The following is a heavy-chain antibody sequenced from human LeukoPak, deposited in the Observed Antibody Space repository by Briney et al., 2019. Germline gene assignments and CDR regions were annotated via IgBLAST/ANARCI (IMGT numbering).Heavy chain of an antibody. Sequence: SETLSLTCTVSGGSISSSSYYWGWIRQPPGKGLEWIGSIYYSGSTYYNPSLKSRVTISVDTSKNQFSLKLSSVTAAGTAVYYCARQGSSWYWGQGTLVTVSS. V-gene: IGHV4-39*01. J-gene: IGHJ4*02. CDR2: IYYSGST. CDR1: GGSISSSSYY. D-gene: IGHD6-13*01. CDR3: ARQGSSWY.